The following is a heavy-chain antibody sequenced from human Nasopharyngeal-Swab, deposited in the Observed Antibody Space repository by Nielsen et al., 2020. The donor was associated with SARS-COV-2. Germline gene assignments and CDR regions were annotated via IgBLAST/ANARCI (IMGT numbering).Heavy chain of an antibody. CDR2: IRAWGGNP. J-gene: IGHJ3*01. D-gene: IGHD3/OR15-3a*01. V-gene: IGHV3-23*01. CDR1: GFTFRSSP. CDR3: ARDRDCAFDV. Sequence: GESLKTPWQALGFTFRSSPLAWVRQAPGKGLEWASTIRAWGGNPNYAVPVKGRFPISRDNSETTLSLQLSSLRLENTAVYYCARDRDCAFDVWGQVT.